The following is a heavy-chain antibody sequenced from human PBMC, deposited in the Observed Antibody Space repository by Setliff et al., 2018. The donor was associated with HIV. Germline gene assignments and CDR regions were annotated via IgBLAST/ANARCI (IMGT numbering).Heavy chain of an antibody. V-gene: IGHV3-23*01. Sequence: PGGSLRLSCAASGFTFSRHDMTWVRQAPGKGLEWVSSIKPSGDITYYADSVTGRFTISRDNSKNMLYLQMNSLRADDTAVYYCARFGVAYGIDVWGQGTTVTVSS. J-gene: IGHJ6*02. CDR1: GFTFSRHD. CDR2: IKPSGDIT. D-gene: IGHD3-10*01. CDR3: ARFGVAYGIDV.